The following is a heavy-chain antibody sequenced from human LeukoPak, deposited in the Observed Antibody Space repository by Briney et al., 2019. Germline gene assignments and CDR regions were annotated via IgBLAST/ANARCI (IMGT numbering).Heavy chain of an antibody. CDR1: GFSFSSYN. CDR3: AKDSGGGDCAFDY. CDR2: AWNHGNDQ. V-gene: IGHV3-30*02. Sequence: GGSLRLSCAASGFSFSSYNMHWVRQAPGKGLEWVGFAWNHGNDQDYADSVKGRFTISRDNSKNTLYLQMNSLRAEDTAVYYCAKDSGGGDCAFDYWGQGTLVTVSS. J-gene: IGHJ4*02. D-gene: IGHD2-21*02.